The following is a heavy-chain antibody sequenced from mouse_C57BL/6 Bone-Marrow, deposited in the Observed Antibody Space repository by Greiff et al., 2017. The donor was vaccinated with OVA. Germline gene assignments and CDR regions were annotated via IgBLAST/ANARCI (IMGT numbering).Heavy chain of an antibody. Sequence: EVQLQQSGAELVRPGASVKLSCTASGFNIKDDYMHWVKQRPEQGLEWIGWIDPENGDTEYASKFQGKATITADTSSNTAYLQLSSLTSEDTAVYYCTTWSFDCWGQGTTLTVSS. CDR2: IDPENGDT. V-gene: IGHV14-4*01. CDR3: TTWSFDC. CDR1: GFNIKDDY. J-gene: IGHJ2*01.